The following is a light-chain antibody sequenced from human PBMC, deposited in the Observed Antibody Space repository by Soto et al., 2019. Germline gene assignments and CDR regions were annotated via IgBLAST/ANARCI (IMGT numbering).Light chain of an antibody. CDR3: IAYTSDDVRYV. J-gene: IGLJ1*01. CDR1: NSDVGIYDF. V-gene: IGLV2-14*01. Sequence: QSVLTQPASVSGTPGQSITISCTGSNSDVGIYDFVSWYQHHPGRAPKLIVSEVSHRPSGVSHGFSGSKSGNTASLTIAGLQAEDEADYYCIAYTSDDVRYVFGTGTKLTV. CDR2: EVS.